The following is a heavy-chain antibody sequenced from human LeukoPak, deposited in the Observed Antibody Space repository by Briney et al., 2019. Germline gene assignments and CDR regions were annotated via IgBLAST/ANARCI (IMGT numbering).Heavy chain of an antibody. CDR1: GGSLSRYY. J-gene: IGHJ6*02. D-gene: IGHD6-13*01. CDR2: SDYNGNP. CDR3: ARDRTIAADGTVYFYGMHV. Sequence: PSETLSLTCTVSGGSLSRYYWSCIRPAPGKGLEWIGYSDYNGNPKYNASLKSRGTTSVDTSKNQLSLKRRTVTAADTAVYYCARDRTIAADGTVYFYGMHVWGQGTTVTVSS. V-gene: IGHV4-59*01.